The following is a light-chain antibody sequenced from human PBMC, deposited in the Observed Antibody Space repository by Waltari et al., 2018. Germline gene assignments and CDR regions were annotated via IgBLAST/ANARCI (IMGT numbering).Light chain of an antibody. J-gene: IGKJ1*01. CDR3: QQGYSAPLT. CDR1: QSISNY. Sequence: DIQMTQSPSSLSAAVGDRVTITCRASQSISNYLKWYQQKPGKAPKLLIYAASSLQSGVPSRLSGSGSGTDFTLTISSLQPEDFATYSCQQGYSAPLTFGQGTRVEIK. CDR2: AAS. V-gene: IGKV1-39*01.